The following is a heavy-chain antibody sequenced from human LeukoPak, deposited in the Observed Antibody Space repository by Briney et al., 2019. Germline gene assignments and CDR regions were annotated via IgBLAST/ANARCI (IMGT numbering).Heavy chain of an antibody. CDR1: GYTLTDYY. CDR2: LNPNIGGT. J-gene: IGHJ4*02. D-gene: IGHD1-26*01. V-gene: IGHV1-2*06. CDR3: ARALGVGFGQNAYYFDH. Sequence: ASVKVSCKVSGYTLTDYYIHWVRQAPGQGLERMGRLNPNIGGTNYAQKFQGRVTMTRDTSTDTAYMQLSSLRSTDTAVYFCARALGVGFGQNAYYFDHWGQGTLVTVSS.